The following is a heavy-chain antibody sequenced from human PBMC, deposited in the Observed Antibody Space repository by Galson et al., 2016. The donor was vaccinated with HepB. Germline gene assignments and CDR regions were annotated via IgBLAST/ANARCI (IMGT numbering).Heavy chain of an antibody. J-gene: IGHJ4*02. Sequence: SVTVSCKASGFTFSSSTVQWVRQARGQRLEWIGWIGVGSGDISYAQKFQESVTITSDTSTSTAYMAVSSLRSEDTAMYYCARRGSGYYTGEHYWGQGTLVTVAS. D-gene: IGHD3-3*01. CDR1: GFTFSSST. V-gene: IGHV1-58*01. CDR3: ARRGSGYYTGEHY. CDR2: IGVGSGDI.